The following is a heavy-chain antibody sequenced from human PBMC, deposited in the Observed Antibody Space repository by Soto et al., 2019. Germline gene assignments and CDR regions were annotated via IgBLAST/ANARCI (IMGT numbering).Heavy chain of an antibody. Sequence: GASVKVSCKASGYTFTGYYMHWVRQAPGQGLEWMGWINPNSGGTNYAQKFQGWVTMTRDTSISTAYMELSRLRSDDTAVYYCARGGSSSEVYFDYWGQGTLVTVSS. D-gene: IGHD6-6*01. CDR2: INPNSGGT. CDR3: ARGGSSSEVYFDY. CDR1: GYTFTGYY. J-gene: IGHJ4*02. V-gene: IGHV1-2*04.